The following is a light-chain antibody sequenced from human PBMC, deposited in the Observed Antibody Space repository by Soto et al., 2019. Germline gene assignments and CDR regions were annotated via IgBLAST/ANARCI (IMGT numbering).Light chain of an antibody. J-gene: IGLJ2*01. CDR3: TSHASTSTLVV. CDR2: EVS. CDR1: SSDIGGYNY. Sequence: QSALTQPASVSGSPGQSITISCTGTSSDIGGYNYVSWYQQHPDKAPKLIIYEVSNRPSGVSDRFSASKSGNTASLTISGLQAEDEADYYCTSHASTSTLVVFGGGTKLPVL. V-gene: IGLV2-14*01.